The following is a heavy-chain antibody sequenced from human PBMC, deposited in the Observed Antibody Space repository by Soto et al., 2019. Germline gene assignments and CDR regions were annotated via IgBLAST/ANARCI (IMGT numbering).Heavy chain of an antibody. V-gene: IGHV3-21*01. CDR1: GLSFSSSG. CDR2: ISSNSAYI. D-gene: IGHD6-13*01. J-gene: IGHJ5*02. Sequence: PGGSLRLSCAASGLSFSSSGMHWVRQAPGKGLEWVSTISSNSAYIYYTDALRGRFTISRDNAKNSLHLQMNSLRAEDTAVYYCTRDASRDSSARGWFDPWGPRALVTVSS. CDR3: TRDASRDSSARGWFDP.